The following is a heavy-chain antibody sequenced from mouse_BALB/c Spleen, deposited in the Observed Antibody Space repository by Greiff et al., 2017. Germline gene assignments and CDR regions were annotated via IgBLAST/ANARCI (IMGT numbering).Heavy chain of an antibody. D-gene: IGHD1-1*01. J-gene: IGHJ3*01. CDR2: ISSGSSTI. V-gene: IGHV5-17*02. Sequence: EVQVVESGGGLVQPGGSRKLSCAASGFTFSSFGMHWVRQAPEKGLEWVAYISSGSSTIYYADTVKGRFTISRDNPKNTLFLQMTSLRSEDTAMYYCARSLYYYGSSPAWFAYWGQGTLVTVSA. CDR1: GFTFSSFG. CDR3: ARSLYYYGSSPAWFAY.